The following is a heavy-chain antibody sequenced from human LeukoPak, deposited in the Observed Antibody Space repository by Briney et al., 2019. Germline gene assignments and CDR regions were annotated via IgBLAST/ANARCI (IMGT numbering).Heavy chain of an antibody. CDR3: AKDYYDSSGYYYPALGFFGY. D-gene: IGHD3-22*01. CDR1: GFTFSSYA. V-gene: IGHV3-23*01. J-gene: IGHJ4*02. Sequence: PGGSLRLSCAASGFTFSSYAMSWVRQAPGKGLEWVSAISGSGGSTYYADSVKGRFTISRDNSKNTLYLQMNSLRAEDTAVYYCAKDYYDSSGYYYPALGFFGYWGQGTLVTVSS. CDR2: ISGSGGST.